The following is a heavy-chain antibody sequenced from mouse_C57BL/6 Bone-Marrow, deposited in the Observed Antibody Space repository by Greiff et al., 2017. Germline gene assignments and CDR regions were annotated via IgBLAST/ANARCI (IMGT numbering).Heavy chain of an antibody. J-gene: IGHJ1*03. Sequence: QVQLQQSGAELVKPGASVKMSCKASGYTFTSYCITWVKQRPGQGLEWIGDIYPGSGSTNYNEKFKSKATLTVDTSSSTAYMQLSSLTSEDSAVYYCARPSYSNDWYFDVWGTGTTVTVTA. CDR3: ARPSYSNDWYFDV. CDR2: IYPGSGST. D-gene: IGHD2-5*01. V-gene: IGHV1-55*01. CDR1: GYTFTSYC.